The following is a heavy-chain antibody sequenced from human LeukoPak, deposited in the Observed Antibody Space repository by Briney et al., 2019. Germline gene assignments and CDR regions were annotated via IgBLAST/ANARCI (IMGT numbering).Heavy chain of an antibody. D-gene: IGHD1-1*01. Sequence: NPGGSLRLSCAASGFTFSSYSMNWVRQAPGKGLEWGSSISSSRSYIYYVDSVKGRFTISRDNAKNSLYLQMNSLRAEDTAVYYCARDLPDEVPSFDLWGRGTLVTVSS. CDR2: ISSSRSYI. V-gene: IGHV3-21*01. J-gene: IGHJ2*01. CDR1: GFTFSSYS. CDR3: ARDLPDEVPSFDL.